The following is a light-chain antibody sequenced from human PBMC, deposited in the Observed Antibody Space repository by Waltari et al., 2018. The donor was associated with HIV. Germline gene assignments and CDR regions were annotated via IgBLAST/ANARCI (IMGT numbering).Light chain of an antibody. J-gene: IGLJ2*01. V-gene: IGLV1-44*01. Sequence: QSVLTQPPSASGTPGQRVTISCSGGSSNIGSNSVHWYQQLPGTAPRLLLSSTNQRPSRVPDRFSGAKSGASASLAISGLQSEDEADYYCATWDDTLNGVIFGGGTKLTVL. CDR2: STN. CDR3: ATWDDTLNGVI. CDR1: SSNIGSNS.